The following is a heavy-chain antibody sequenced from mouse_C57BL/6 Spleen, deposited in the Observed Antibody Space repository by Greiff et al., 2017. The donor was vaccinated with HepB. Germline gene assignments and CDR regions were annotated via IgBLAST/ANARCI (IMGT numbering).Heavy chain of an antibody. D-gene: IGHD3-2*02. CDR2: IWSGGST. CDR1: GFSLTSYG. Sequence: VMLVESGPGLVQPSQSLSITCTVSGFSLTSYGVHWVRQSPGKGLEWLGVIWSGGSTDYNAAFISRLSISKDNSKSQVFFKMNSLQADDTAIYYCARGGSSGPFAYWGQGTLVTVSA. V-gene: IGHV2-2*01. J-gene: IGHJ3*01. CDR3: ARGGSSGPFAY.